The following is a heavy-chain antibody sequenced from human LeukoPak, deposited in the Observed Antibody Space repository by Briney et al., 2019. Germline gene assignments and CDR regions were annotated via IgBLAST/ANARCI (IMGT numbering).Heavy chain of an antibody. D-gene: IGHD6-19*01. CDR2: INPNSGGT. Sequence: ASVKVSCKASGYTFTGYYMHWVRQAPGQGLEWMGRINPNSGGTNYAQKLQGRVSMTTDTSTSTAYMELRSLRSDDTAVYYCARGSGWYGPYYYYGMDVWGQGTTVTVSS. CDR3: ARGSGWYGPYYYYGMDV. CDR1: GYTFTGYY. J-gene: IGHJ6*02. V-gene: IGHV1-2*06.